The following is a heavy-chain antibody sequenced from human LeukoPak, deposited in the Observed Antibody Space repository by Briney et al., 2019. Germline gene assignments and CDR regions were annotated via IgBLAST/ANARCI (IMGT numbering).Heavy chain of an antibody. Sequence: ASVKVSCKASGYTFTRYGVSWVRQAPGQGLEWMGWISAYNGATKSAQKLQGRVIMTTDTSTSTAYMELRSLRSDDTAVYFCARDYSASHGDYWGQGTLVTVSS. D-gene: IGHD1-26*01. V-gene: IGHV1-18*01. CDR3: ARDYSASHGDY. J-gene: IGHJ4*02. CDR2: ISAYNGAT. CDR1: GYTFTRYG.